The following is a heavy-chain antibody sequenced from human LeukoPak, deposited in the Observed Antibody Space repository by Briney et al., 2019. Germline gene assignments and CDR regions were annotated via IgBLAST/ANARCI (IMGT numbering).Heavy chain of an antibody. J-gene: IGHJ4*02. CDR3: ARAGWSGENPFDY. D-gene: IGHD3-10*01. Sequence: ASVKVSCKASGYTFTGYYMHWVRQAPGQGLEWMGWINPNSGGTNYAQKFQGRVTMTRDTSISTAYMELSRLRSDDTAVYYCARAGWSGENPFDYWGQGTLVTVSS. CDR2: INPNSGGT. CDR1: GYTFTGYY. V-gene: IGHV1-2*02.